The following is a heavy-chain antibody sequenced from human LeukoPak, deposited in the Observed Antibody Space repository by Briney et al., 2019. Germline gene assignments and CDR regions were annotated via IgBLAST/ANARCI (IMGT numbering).Heavy chain of an antibody. CDR3: AKWGDYDVLTGYYDPDY. CDR2: ITGSSGSP. V-gene: IGHV3-23*01. J-gene: IGHJ4*02. Sequence: GASLRLSCAASGFTLSNQPMSTGRQAPAKGLEWVSAITGSSGSPYYAACQKGRYTIPIDNSKNTLYLQMNSLRAEDTAVYYCAKWGDYDVLTGYYDPDYWGQGTLVTVSS. D-gene: IGHD3-9*01. CDR1: GFTLSNQP.